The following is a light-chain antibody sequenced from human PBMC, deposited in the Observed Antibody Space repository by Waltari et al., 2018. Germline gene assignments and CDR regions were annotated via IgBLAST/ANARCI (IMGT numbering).Light chain of an antibody. CDR3: HQRSNWPLT. CDR1: QSVYTC. J-gene: IGKJ4*01. V-gene: IGKV3-11*01. CDR2: DAS. Sequence: EIVLTQSPATLSLSPGDTATVSCRASQSVYTCLAWYQHKPGQVPRLLIYDASKRATGVPARFSGSGSGADFTLIISSLEPEDFAVYYCHQRSNWPLTFGGGTKVDIK.